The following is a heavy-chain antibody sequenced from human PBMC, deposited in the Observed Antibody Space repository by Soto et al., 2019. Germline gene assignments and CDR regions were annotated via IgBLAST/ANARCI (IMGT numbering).Heavy chain of an antibody. CDR1: GFTFSSYC. CDR2: ISYDGRNK. D-gene: IGHD5-12*01. Sequence: VGSLRLSCAVSGFTFSSYCMQWVRQAPGKGLEWVAVISYDGRNKYYADSVKGRFTISRDNSKNTLYLQMNSLRAEDTAVYYCANAPGDGYNSLDYWGQGTLVTVSS. V-gene: IGHV3-30*18. CDR3: ANAPGDGYNSLDY. J-gene: IGHJ4*02.